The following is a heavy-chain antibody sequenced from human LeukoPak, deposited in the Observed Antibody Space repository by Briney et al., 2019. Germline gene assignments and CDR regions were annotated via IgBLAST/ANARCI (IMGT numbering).Heavy chain of an antibody. J-gene: IGHJ3*02. CDR2: IYYSGST. V-gene: IGHV4-61*01. D-gene: IGHD3-22*01. Sequence: SEALSLTCTVSGGSISSGSYYWSWIRQPPGKGLEWIGYIYYSGSTNYNPSLKSRVTISVDTSKNQFSLKLSSVTAADTAVYYCASSAWYYYDSSGYYLAGAFDIWGQGTMVTVSS. CDR1: GGSISSGSYY. CDR3: ASSAWYYYDSSGYYLAGAFDI.